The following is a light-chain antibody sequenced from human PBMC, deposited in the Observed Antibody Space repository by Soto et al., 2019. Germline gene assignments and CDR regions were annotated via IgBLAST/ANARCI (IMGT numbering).Light chain of an antibody. J-gene: IGLJ2*01. V-gene: IGLV2-11*01. Sequence: QSALTQPRSVSASPGQSVTISCTGTSSNVGGQDYVSWYQQNPGKAPRLMIYDATKRASGVPYRFSGSKSGNVASLTISGLQAEDEADYYCCSYAASYPLAFGGGTKVTVL. CDR1: SSNVGGQDY. CDR3: CSYAASYPLA. CDR2: DAT.